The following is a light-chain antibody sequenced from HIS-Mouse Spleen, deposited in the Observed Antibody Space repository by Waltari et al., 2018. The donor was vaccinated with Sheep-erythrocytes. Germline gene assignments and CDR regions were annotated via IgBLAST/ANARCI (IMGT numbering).Light chain of an antibody. CDR1: SRDVGCYNY. Sequence: QSALTQPRSVSGSPGPSVTISCTGTSRDVGCYNYVSWYQQHPGKAPKLMIYDVSKRPSGVPDRFSGSKSGNTASLTISGLQAEDEADYYCCSYAGSYNHVFATGTKVTVL. CDR3: CSYAGSYNHV. V-gene: IGLV2-11*01. J-gene: IGLJ1*01. CDR2: DVS.